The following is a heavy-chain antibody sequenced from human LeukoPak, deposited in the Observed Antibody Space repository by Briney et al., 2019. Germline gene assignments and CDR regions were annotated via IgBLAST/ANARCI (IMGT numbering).Heavy chain of an antibody. V-gene: IGHV3-48*03. CDR2: IGKSGTI. J-gene: IGHJ4*02. CDR1: GFTFSSFE. D-gene: IGHD6-19*01. Sequence: PGGSLRLSCAASGFTFSSFEMNWVRQAPGKGLEWVSYIGKSGTIYYADAVKGRFTTSRDNAKNSLYLQMNSLRPEDTAVFYCAKAYSGWYFDYWGQGTLVTVSS. CDR3: AKAYSGWYFDY.